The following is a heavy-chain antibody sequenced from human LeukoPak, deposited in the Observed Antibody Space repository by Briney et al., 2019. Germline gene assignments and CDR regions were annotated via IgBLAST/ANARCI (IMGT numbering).Heavy chain of an antibody. Sequence: GESLKISCKGSGYRFANYWIGWVRQMPGKGLEWMGIIYPADSDTRYSPSFQGQVTISADKSISTAYLQRSSLKASDTAMYYCARGDSAYFDFWGQGPLVTVSS. CDR1: GYRFANYW. D-gene: IGHD3-22*01. CDR2: IYPADSDT. CDR3: ARGDSAYFDF. V-gene: IGHV5-51*01. J-gene: IGHJ4*02.